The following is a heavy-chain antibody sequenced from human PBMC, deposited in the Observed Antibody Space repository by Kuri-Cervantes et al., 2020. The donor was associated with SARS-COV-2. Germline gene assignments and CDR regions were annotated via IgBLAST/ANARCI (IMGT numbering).Heavy chain of an antibody. CDR3: ARLSSGVDV. V-gene: IGHV1-3*02. CDR2: SNAGNGNT. CDR1: GYTFTSYA. D-gene: IGHD2-15*01. J-gene: IGHJ6*04. Sequence: ASVKVSCKASGYTFTSYAMHWVRQAPGQRLEWMGWSNAGNGNTKYSQEFQGRVTMTRDTSISTAYMELSRLRSDDTAVYYCARLSSGVDVWGKGTTVTVSS.